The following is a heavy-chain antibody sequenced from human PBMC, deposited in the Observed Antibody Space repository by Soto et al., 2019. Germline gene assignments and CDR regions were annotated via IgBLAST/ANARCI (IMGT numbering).Heavy chain of an antibody. CDR3: AREVGYGDYVFDY. CDR1: GYSFTSYW. CDR2: IDPSDSYT. V-gene: IGHV5-10-1*01. Sequence: GESLKISCKGSGYSFTSYWISWVRQMPGKGLEWMGRIDPSDSYTNYSPSFQGHVTISADKSISTAYLQWSSLKASDTAVYYCAREVGYGDYVFDYWGQGTLVTVSS. D-gene: IGHD4-17*01. J-gene: IGHJ4*02.